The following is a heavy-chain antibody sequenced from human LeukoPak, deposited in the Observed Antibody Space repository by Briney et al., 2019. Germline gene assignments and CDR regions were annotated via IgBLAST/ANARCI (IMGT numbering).Heavy chain of an antibody. D-gene: IGHD2-21*01. J-gene: IGHJ4*02. Sequence: GGSLRLSCAASGFALSPFWMTWVRQAPGKGLEWVANLNQDGSERYYVDSVKGRFTISRDNAKSSLYLQMNSLRAEDTAVYYCARPRGQHFGFHDSWGQGTLVTVSS. CDR3: ARPRGQHFGFHDS. CDR1: GFALSPFW. CDR2: LNQDGSER. V-gene: IGHV3-7*01.